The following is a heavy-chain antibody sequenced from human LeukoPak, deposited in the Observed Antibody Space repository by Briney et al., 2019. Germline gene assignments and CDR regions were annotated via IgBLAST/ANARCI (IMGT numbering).Heavy chain of an antibody. CDR2: INPNSGGT. V-gene: IGHV1-2*02. D-gene: IGHD5-12*01. Sequence: ASVKVSCKVSGYTLTELSMHWVRQAPGQGLEWMGWINPNSGGTNYAQKFQGRVTMTRDTSISTAYMELSRLRSDDTAVYYCVAGGYVARVSFDIWGQGTMVTVSS. J-gene: IGHJ3*02. CDR3: VAGGYVARVSFDI. CDR1: GYTLTELS.